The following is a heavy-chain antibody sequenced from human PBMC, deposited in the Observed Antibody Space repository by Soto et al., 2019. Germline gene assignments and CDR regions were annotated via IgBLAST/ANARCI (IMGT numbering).Heavy chain of an antibody. CDR2: INHSGST. J-gene: IGHJ5*02. D-gene: IGHD6-19*01. CDR3: ARGVSSSGWYGWFDP. Sequence: SGTRSPTCAVYGWSFNGFYWGWIRQPPGKGLEWIGEINHSGSTNYNPSLKSRVTISVDTSKNQFSLKLSSVTAADTAVYYCARGVSSSGWYGWFDPWGQGTLVTVSS. V-gene: IGHV4-34*01. CDR1: GWSFNGFY.